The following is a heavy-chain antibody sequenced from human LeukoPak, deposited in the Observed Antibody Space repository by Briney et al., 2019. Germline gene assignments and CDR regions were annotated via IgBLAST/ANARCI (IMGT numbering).Heavy chain of an antibody. CDR2: LFYSGST. CDR1: GGSISSYY. Sequence: SETLSLTCTVSGGSISSYYWSWIRQPPGKGLEWIAYLFYSGSTDYNPSLESRVTISVDTTKNQFSLKLRSVTAADTAVYYCATVAVIRGVTYFDYWGRGTLVTVSS. J-gene: IGHJ4*02. D-gene: IGHD3-10*01. CDR3: ATVAVIRGVTYFDY. V-gene: IGHV4-59*01.